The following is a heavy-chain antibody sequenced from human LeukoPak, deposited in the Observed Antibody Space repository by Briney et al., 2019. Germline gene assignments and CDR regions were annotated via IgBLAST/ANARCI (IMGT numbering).Heavy chain of an antibody. Sequence: ASVKVSCKASGYTFASYAMNWVRQAPGQGLEWMGWINTNTGNPTYAQGFTGRFVFSLDTSVSTAYLQISSLKAEDTAVYYCARDRRPYYDSSGYRVDAFDIWGQGTMVTVSS. CDR3: ARDRRPYYDSSGYRVDAFDI. CDR2: INTNTGNP. D-gene: IGHD3-22*01. CDR1: GYTFASYA. V-gene: IGHV7-4-1*02. J-gene: IGHJ3*02.